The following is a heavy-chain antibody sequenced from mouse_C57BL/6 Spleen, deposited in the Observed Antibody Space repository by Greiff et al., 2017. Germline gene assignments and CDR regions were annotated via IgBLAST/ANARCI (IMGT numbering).Heavy chain of an antibody. CDR1: GYTFTSYW. CDR3: ARGPNWDEDY. CDR2: IPPNSGST. D-gene: IGHD4-1*01. Sequence: VQLQQPGAELVKPGASVKLSCKASGYTFTSYWMHWVKQRPGQGLEWIGMIPPNSGSTNYNEKFKSKATLTVDTSSSTAYMQLSSLTSEDSAVYYCARGPNWDEDYWGQGTTLTVSS. V-gene: IGHV1-64*01. J-gene: IGHJ2*01.